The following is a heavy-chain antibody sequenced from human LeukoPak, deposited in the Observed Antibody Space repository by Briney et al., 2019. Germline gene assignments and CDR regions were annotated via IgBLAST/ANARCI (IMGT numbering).Heavy chain of an antibody. CDR1: GFTFSSYG. CDR2: ISYDGSNK. J-gene: IGHJ6*02. D-gene: IGHD4-17*01. V-gene: IGHV3-30*18. Sequence: GGSLRLSCAASGFTFSSYGMHWVRQAPGKGLEWVAVISYDGSNKYYADSVKGRLTISRDNSKNTLYLQMNSLRAEDTAVYYCAKGKVAYGDYSNYGMDVWGQGTTVTVSS. CDR3: AKGKVAYGDYSNYGMDV.